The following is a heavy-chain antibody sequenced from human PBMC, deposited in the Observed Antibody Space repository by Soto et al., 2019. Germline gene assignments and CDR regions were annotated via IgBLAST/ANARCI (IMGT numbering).Heavy chain of an antibody. J-gene: IGHJ6*02. CDR1: GFTFSSYG. CDR3: ARDHGYCSSTSCHNPDYYYYGMDV. Sequence: PGGSLRLSCAASGFTFSSYGMHRVRQAPGKGLEWVAVIWYDGSNKYYGDSVKGRFTISRDNSKNTLYLQMNSLRAEDTAVYYCARDHGYCSSTSCHNPDYYYYGMDVWGHGTTVPTSS. V-gene: IGHV3-33*01. D-gene: IGHD2-2*01. CDR2: IWYDGSNK.